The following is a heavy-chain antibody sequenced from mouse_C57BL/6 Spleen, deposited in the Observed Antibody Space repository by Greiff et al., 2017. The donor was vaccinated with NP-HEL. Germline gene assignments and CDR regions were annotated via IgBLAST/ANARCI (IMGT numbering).Heavy chain of an antibody. CDR3: ATGYDVNAMDY. CDR2: IYPGSGNT. J-gene: IGHJ4*01. Sequence: QVQLQQSGAELVRPGASVKLSCKASGYTFTDYYINWVKQRPGQGLEWIARIYPGSGNTYYNEKFKGKATLTAEKSSSTAYMQLSSLTSEDSAVYFCATGYDVNAMDYWGQGTSVTVSS. CDR1: GYTFTDYY. V-gene: IGHV1-76*01. D-gene: IGHD2-2*01.